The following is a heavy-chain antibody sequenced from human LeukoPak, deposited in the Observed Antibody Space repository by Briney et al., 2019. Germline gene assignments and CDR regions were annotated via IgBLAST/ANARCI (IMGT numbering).Heavy chain of an antibody. Sequence: ASVKVSCKASGYTFTSYGISWVRQAPGQGLEWMRWISAYNGNTNYAQKLQGRVTMTTDTSTSTAYMELRSLRSDDTAVYYCARYLAVAGTGYYYYYGMDVWGQGTTVTVSS. J-gene: IGHJ6*02. V-gene: IGHV1-18*01. CDR1: GYTFTSYG. D-gene: IGHD6-19*01. CDR3: ARYLAVAGTGYYYYYGMDV. CDR2: ISAYNGNT.